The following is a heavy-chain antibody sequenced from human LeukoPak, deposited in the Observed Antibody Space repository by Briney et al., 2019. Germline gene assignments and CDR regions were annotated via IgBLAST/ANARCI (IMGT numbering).Heavy chain of an antibody. J-gene: IGHJ4*02. CDR2: ISSSSSYI. Sequence: GGSLRLSCAASGFTFSSYSMNWVRQAPGKGLEWVSSISSSSSYIYYADSVKGRFTISRDNAKNPLYLQMNSLRAEDTAVYYCARVDPELGAYYFDYWGQGTLVTASS. D-gene: IGHD7-27*01. CDR3: ARVDPELGAYYFDY. V-gene: IGHV3-21*01. CDR1: GFTFSSYS.